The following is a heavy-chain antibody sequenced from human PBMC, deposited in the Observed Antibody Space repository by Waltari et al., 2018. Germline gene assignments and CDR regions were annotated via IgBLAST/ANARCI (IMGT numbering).Heavy chain of an antibody. CDR1: GGSISSGSYY. CDR3: ARGNYGGAFDI. CDR2: IYTSGST. D-gene: IGHD4-4*01. J-gene: IGHJ3*02. Sequence: QVQLQESGPGLVKPSQTLSLTCTVSGGSISSGSYYWSWIRQPAGKGLEWIGYIYTSGSTHYHPSLKSRVTISVDTSKNQFSLKLSSVTAADTAVYYCARGNYGGAFDIWGQGTMVTVSS. V-gene: IGHV4-61*09.